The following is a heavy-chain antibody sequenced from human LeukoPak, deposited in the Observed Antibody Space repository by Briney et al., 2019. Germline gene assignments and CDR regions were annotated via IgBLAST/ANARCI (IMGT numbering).Heavy chain of an antibody. V-gene: IGHV4-30-2*01. CDR1: GGSIGSGGYS. J-gene: IGHJ4*02. Sequence: PSQTLSLTCAVSGGSIGSGGYSWSWIRQPPGKGLEWIGYIYHSGSIYYNPSLKSRVTISVDRSKNQFSLKLSSVTAADTAVYYCAGTADTAMDYWGQGTLVTVSS. CDR3: AGTADTAMDY. CDR2: IYHSGSI. D-gene: IGHD5-18*01.